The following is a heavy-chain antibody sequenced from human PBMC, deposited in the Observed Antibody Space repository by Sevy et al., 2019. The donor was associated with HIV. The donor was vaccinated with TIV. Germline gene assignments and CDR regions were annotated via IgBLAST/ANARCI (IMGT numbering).Heavy chain of an antibody. V-gene: IGHV3-23*01. D-gene: IGHD6-13*01. J-gene: IGHJ4*02. CDR3: TVGVIAAARGYFDY. Sequence: GGSLRLSCATSGFIFNTLAMGWVRQTPGRGLEWVASISGSGDTTYYSDSVKGRFTISRDNSKSILDLQMNSLRAEDTALYYCTVGVIAAARGYFDYWGQRTLVTVSS. CDR2: ISGSGDTT. CDR1: GFIFNTLA.